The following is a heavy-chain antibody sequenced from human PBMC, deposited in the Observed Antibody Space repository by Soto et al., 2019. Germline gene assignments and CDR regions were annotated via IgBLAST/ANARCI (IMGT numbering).Heavy chain of an antibody. CDR2: IIPIFGTA. Sequence: SVKVSCKASGGTFSSYAISWVRQAPGQGLEWMGGIIPIFGTANYAQKFQGRVTITADKSTSTAYMELSSLRSEDTAVYYCARSMYCSGGSCYYYYYYGMDVWGQGTTVTVSS. D-gene: IGHD2-15*01. J-gene: IGHJ6*02. V-gene: IGHV1-69*06. CDR1: GGTFSSYA. CDR3: ARSMYCSGGSCYYYYYYGMDV.